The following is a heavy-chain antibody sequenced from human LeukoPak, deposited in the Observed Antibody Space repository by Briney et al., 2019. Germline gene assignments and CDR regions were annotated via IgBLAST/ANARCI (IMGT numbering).Heavy chain of an antibody. CDR3: AREPKQWLVPIDF. V-gene: IGHV3-30*03. D-gene: IGHD6-19*01. J-gene: IGHJ4*02. Sequence: PGGSLRLSCAASGFTFSSYGMHWVRQAPGKGLEWVAVISYDGSNKYYADSVKGRFTISRDNAKNSLYLQMNSLRAEDTAVYYCAREPKQWLVPIDFWGQGTLVTVSS. CDR2: ISYDGSNK. CDR1: GFTFSSYG.